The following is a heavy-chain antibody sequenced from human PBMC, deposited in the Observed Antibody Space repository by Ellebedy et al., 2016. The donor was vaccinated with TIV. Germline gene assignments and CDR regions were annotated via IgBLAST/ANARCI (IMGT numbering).Heavy chain of an antibody. Sequence: PEGSLRLSCAASGFTFSTYSLNWVRQAPGKGLEWVSSISTITNYADSVRGRFNISSDNAKNSLYPQMNSLRAEDTAVYYCSRGGGCGGGTCYYPDFWGQGTLVTVSS. V-gene: IGHV3-21*01. CDR2: ISTIT. CDR1: GFTFSTYS. CDR3: SRGGGCGGGTCYYPDF. D-gene: IGHD2-15*01. J-gene: IGHJ4*02.